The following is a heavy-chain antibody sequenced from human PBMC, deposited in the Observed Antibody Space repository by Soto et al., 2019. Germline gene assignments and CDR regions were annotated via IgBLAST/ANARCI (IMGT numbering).Heavy chain of an antibody. J-gene: IGHJ4*01. CDR2: IHNSGST. CDR1: GVSITSYY. Sequence: SETLSLTCTVSGVSITSYYWSWIRQPPGKGLEWIGYIHNSGSTSYNPSLQSRVTISADVSKNQFSLDLRSVTAADTAVYYCARRWSGTDYWGHGTLVTVS. V-gene: IGHV4-59*01. CDR3: ARRWSGTDY. D-gene: IGHD3-10*01.